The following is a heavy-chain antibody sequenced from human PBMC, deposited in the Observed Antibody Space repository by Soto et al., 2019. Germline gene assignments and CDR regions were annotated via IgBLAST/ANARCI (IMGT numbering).Heavy chain of an antibody. CDR3: ARDSVASYSSSPDDAFDI. CDR2: ISSSGSTI. J-gene: IGHJ3*02. D-gene: IGHD6-6*01. Sequence: QVQLVESGGGLVKPGGSLRLSCAASGFTFSDYYMSWIRQAPGKGLEWVSYISSSGSTIYYEDSVKGRFTISRDNAKNSLYLQMNSLRAEDTAVYYCARDSVASYSSSPDDAFDIWGQGTMVTVSS. V-gene: IGHV3-11*01. CDR1: GFTFSDYY.